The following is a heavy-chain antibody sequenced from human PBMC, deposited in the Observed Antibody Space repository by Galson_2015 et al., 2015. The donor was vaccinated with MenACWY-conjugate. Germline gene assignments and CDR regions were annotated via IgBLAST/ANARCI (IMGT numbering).Heavy chain of an antibody. CDR3: ARAPPWGYEVDY. J-gene: IGHJ4*02. V-gene: IGHV3-30*03. D-gene: IGHD5-12*01. CDR1: GFTFSSYG. Sequence: SLRLSCAASGFTFSSYGMHWVRQAPGKGLEWVAVISYDGSNKYYADSVKGRFTISRDNSKNTLYLQMNSLRAEDTAVYYCARAPPWGYEVDYWGQGTLVTVSS. CDR2: ISYDGSNK.